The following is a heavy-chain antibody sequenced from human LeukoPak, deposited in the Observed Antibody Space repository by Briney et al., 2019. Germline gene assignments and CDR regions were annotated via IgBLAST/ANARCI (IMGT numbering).Heavy chain of an antibody. Sequence: ASVKVSCKASGYTFTGYYMHWVRQAPGQGLEWMGRINPNSGGTNYAQKFQGRVTMTRDTSISTAYMELSRPRSDDTAVYYCARFYCSSTSCYGNDYWGQGTLVTVSS. CDR1: GYTFTGYY. V-gene: IGHV1-2*06. D-gene: IGHD2-2*01. J-gene: IGHJ4*02. CDR2: INPNSGGT. CDR3: ARFYCSSTSCYGNDY.